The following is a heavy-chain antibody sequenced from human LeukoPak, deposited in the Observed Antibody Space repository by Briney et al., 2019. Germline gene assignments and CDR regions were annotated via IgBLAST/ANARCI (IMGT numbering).Heavy chain of an antibody. V-gene: IGHV3-64D*06. D-gene: IGHD3-10*01. CDR3: VKDSSSGSYCDY. CDR1: GFTFSRYA. CDR2: ISSNGGST. Sequence: PGGSLRLSCSASGFTFSRYAEHWVRQAPGKGLEYVSAISSNGGSTYYADSVKGRFTISRDNSRNTLHLQMSSLRVEDTAVYYCVKDSSSGSYCDYWGQGTLVTVSS. J-gene: IGHJ4*02.